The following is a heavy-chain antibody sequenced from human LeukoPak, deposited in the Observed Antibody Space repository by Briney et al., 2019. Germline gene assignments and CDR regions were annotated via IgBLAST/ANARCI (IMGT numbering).Heavy chain of an antibody. D-gene: IGHD1-26*01. CDR3: AFSSYYLQGNYYYMDV. CDR1: GYTFTNYA. J-gene: IGHJ6*03. V-gene: IGHV1-18*01. CDR2: ISPYNGDR. Sequence: ASVKVSCKASGYTFTNYAITWVRQAPGQGPEWMGWISPYNGDRRDALKFQDRVTMTTDTSTTTAYMELRSLRSDDTAVYYCAFSSYYLQGNYYYMDVWGKGTTVTVSS.